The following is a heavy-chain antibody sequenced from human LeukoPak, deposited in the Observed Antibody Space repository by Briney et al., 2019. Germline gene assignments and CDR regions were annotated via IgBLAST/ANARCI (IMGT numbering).Heavy chain of an antibody. CDR2: TRNKANSYTT. CDR1: GFTFSDHY. Sequence: PGGSLRLSCAASGFTFSDHYMDWVRQAPGKGLEWVGRTRNKANSYTTEYAASVKGRFTISRDDSKNSLYLQMNSLKTEDTAVYYCARGSGGDYDAFDIWGQGTMVTVSS. V-gene: IGHV3-72*01. D-gene: IGHD6-19*01. J-gene: IGHJ3*02. CDR3: ARGSGGDYDAFDI.